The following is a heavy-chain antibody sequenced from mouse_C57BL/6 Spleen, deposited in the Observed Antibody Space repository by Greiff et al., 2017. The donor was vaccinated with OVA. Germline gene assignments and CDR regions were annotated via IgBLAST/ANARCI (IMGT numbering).Heavy chain of an antibody. CDR1: GYTFTDYE. J-gene: IGHJ4*01. D-gene: IGHD1-1*01. V-gene: IGHV1-15*01. Sequence: QVQLKESGAELVRPGASVTLSCKASGYTFTDYEMHWVKQTPVHGLEWIGAIDPETGGTAYNQKFKGKAILTADKSSSTAYMELRSLTSEDSAVYYCTRSGYYYGSSYDAMDYWGQGTSVTVSS. CDR2: IDPETGGT. CDR3: TRSGYYYGSSYDAMDY.